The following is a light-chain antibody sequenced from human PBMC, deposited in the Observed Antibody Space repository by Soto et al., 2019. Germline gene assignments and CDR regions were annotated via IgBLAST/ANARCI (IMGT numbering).Light chain of an antibody. CDR1: SSDVGAYNF. J-gene: IGLJ1*01. Sequence: QSVLTQPAPVSGSPGQSITISCTGTSSDVGAYNFVSWHQQHPGKAPKLMIYNVYDRPSGISYRFSGSKSGNTASLTISGLQGEDEAEYFCISYKTDDTFLFGTGTKVTVL. CDR2: NVY. CDR3: ISYKTDDTFL. V-gene: IGLV2-14*03.